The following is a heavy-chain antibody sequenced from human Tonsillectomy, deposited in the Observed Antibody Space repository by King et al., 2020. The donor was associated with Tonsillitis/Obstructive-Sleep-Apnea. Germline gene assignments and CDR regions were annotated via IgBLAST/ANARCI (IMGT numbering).Heavy chain of an antibody. V-gene: IGHV4-31*03. CDR3: ARGPLPGAWSYFDY. Sequence: VQLQESGPGLVKPSQTLSLTCTVSGGSISSGGYYWNWIRQHPGKGLEWIGYIYYSGSTYYNPSLKSRVTISVDTSKNQFSLKLNSVTAADTAVYYCARGPLPGAWSYFDYWGQGTLVTVSS. D-gene: IGHD2-2*01. J-gene: IGHJ4*02. CDR1: GGSISSGGYY. CDR2: IYYSGST.